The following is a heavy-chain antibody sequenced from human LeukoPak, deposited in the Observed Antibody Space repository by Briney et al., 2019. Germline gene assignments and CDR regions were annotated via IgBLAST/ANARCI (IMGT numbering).Heavy chain of an antibody. V-gene: IGHV5-51*01. Sequence: GESLKISCKGSGYSFTSYWIGWVRQMPGKGLEWMGTIYPGDSDTRYSPSFQGQVTISADTSLNTAYLQWSSLKASDTAIYYCARVSGGWPLDHWGQGTLVTVSS. D-gene: IGHD1-26*01. CDR3: ARVSGGWPLDH. CDR2: IYPGDSDT. J-gene: IGHJ4*02. CDR1: GYSFTSYW.